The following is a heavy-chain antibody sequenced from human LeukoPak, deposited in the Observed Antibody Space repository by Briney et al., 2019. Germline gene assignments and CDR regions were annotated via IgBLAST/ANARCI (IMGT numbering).Heavy chain of an antibody. D-gene: IGHD6-19*01. Sequence: PGGSLRLSCAASGFAFSSQDMGWVRQAPGKGLEWVSAISDSGDRTYYVDSVKGRFTISRDNSKNTLYLQMNSLGADDTAVYYCAKDARRSSGWYFLDHWGQGTLVTVSS. J-gene: IGHJ4*02. CDR2: ISDSGDRT. CDR3: AKDARRSSGWYFLDH. CDR1: GFAFSSQD. V-gene: IGHV3-23*01.